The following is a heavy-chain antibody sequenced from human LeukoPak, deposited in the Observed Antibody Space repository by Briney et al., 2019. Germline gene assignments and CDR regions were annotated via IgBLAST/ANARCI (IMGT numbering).Heavy chain of an antibody. J-gene: IGHJ4*02. D-gene: IGHD6-6*01. V-gene: IGHV3-30*01. CDR1: GFTFSSYA. CDR3: ARDFNGGEYSSSQPGV. Sequence: GWSLRLSCAASGFTFSSYAMHWVRQAPGKGLEWVAVISYDGSNKCYADSVKGRFTISRDNSKNTLYLQMNSLRAEDTAVYYCARDFNGGEYSSSQPGVWGQGTLVTVSS. CDR2: ISYDGSNK.